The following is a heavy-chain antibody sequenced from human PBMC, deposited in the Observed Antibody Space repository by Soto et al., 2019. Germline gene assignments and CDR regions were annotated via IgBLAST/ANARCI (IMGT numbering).Heavy chain of an antibody. CDR3: ARTRGSKNYGMDV. V-gene: IGHV4-28*01. CDR2: IYYSGTT. J-gene: IGHJ6*02. CDR1: GYSISSTNW. D-gene: IGHD1-26*01. Sequence: SETLSLTCAVSGYSISSTNWWGWIRQPPGRGLEWIGYIYYSGTTYYTPSLKSRVTMSVDSSKNQFSLKLSSVTAVDTAVYYCARTRGSKNYGMDVWGQGTSVTVSS.